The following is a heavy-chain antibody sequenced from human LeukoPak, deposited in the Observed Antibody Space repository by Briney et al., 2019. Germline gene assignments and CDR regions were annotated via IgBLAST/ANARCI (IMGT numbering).Heavy chain of an antibody. Sequence: SQTLSLTCTVSGGSISSGDYYWSWIRQPPGKGLEWIGYIYYSGCTYYNPSLKSRVTMSVDTSKNQFSLKLSSVTAADTAVYYCARGAYDSSAYYYSYFDYWGQGTLVTVSS. D-gene: IGHD3-22*01. J-gene: IGHJ4*02. CDR3: ARGAYDSSAYYYSYFDY. CDR2: IYYSGCT. CDR1: GGSISSGDYY. V-gene: IGHV4-30-4*01.